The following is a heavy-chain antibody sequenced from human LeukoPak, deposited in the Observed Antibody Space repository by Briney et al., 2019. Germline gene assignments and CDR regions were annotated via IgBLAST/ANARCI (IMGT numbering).Heavy chain of an antibody. CDR1: GFTFSSYA. Sequence: GGSLRLSCAASGFTFSSYAMHWVRQAPGKGLEWVAVISYDGSNKYYADSVKGRFTISRDNSKDTLYLQMNSLRAEDTAVYYCARDSEVVTYYYYYGMDVWGQGTTVTVSS. CDR3: ARDSEVVTYYYYYGMDV. D-gene: IGHD2-2*01. V-gene: IGHV3-30-3*01. J-gene: IGHJ6*02. CDR2: ISYDGSNK.